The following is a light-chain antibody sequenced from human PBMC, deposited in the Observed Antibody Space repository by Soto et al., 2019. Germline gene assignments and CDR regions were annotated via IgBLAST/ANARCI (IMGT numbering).Light chain of an antibody. CDR2: GNS. Sequence: QSVLTQPPSVSGAPGQRVTISCTGSSSNIGAGYDVHWYQQLPGTAPRLLIYGNSNRPSGVPDRFSGSKSGTSASLAITGLQAEDEADYYCQSYDSRLSGSRVFGGGTKLPVL. J-gene: IGLJ3*02. CDR3: QSYDSRLSGSRV. CDR1: SSNIGAGYD. V-gene: IGLV1-40*01.